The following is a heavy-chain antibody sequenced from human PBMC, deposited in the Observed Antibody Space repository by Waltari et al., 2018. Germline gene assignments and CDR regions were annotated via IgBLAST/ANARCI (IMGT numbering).Heavy chain of an antibody. J-gene: IGHJ4*02. CDR3: ARAISSGWWFDY. D-gene: IGHD6-19*01. CDR2: INNDGSGK. CDR1: GFTFSSYW. V-gene: IGHV3-74*01. Sequence: EVQLVESGGGLVQPGGSLRLSCAAAGFTFSSYWIHWVRQAPGKGLLWVSRINNDGSGKSYADSVKGRCTISRDNAKNTLYLQMNSLRAEDTAVYYCARAISSGWWFDYWGQGTLVTVSS.